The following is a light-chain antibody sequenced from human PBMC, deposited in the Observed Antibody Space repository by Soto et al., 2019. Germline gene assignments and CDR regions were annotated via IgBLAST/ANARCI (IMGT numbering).Light chain of an antibody. J-gene: IGKJ1*01. CDR3: QQSYSTPRT. V-gene: IGKV1-39*01. CDR1: QSISNY. Sequence: DIQMTQSPSSLSASVGDRVTITCRASQSISNYLNWYQQKPGKAPKLLMFAASSLQSRVPSRFSGGGSGTDITLTISSLQPEDFATYFCQQSYSTPRTFGQGTKVEIK. CDR2: AAS.